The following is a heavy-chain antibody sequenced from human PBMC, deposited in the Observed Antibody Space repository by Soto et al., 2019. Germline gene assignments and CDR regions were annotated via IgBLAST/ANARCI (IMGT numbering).Heavy chain of an antibody. CDR1: SGSISTGNW. CDR2: IYYTGAT. D-gene: IGHD6-25*01. Sequence: QVELQESGPRLVKSSGTLSLTCEVSSGSISTGNWWSWVRQPPGKGLEWIGEIYYTGATNYNPSLKSRVTMTIDKSKDQFALILTSATAAVTAVYYCARVFSSGSGWMYYFDYWGQGILVSVSS. CDR3: ARVFSSGSGWMYYFDY. J-gene: IGHJ4*02. V-gene: IGHV4-4*02.